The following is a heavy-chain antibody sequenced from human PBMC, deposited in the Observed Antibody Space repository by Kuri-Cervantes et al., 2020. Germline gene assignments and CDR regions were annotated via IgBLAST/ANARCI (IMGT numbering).Heavy chain of an antibody. J-gene: IGHJ4*02. Sequence: ASVKVSCKASGYTFTGYYMHWVRQAPGQGLEWMGWINPNSGGTNYAQKFQGRVTMTRDTSISTAYMELSRLRSDDTAVYYCAKVGGYGYLRPHQYNFDYWGQGTLVTVSS. D-gene: IGHD5-18*01. V-gene: IGHV1-2*02. CDR3: AKVGGYGYLRPHQYNFDY. CDR1: GYTFTGYY. CDR2: INPNSGGT.